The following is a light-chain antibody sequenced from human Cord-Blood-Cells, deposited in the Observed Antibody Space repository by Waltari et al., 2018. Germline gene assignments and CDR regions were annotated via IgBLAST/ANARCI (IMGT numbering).Light chain of an antibody. CDR3: QQRSKFT. Sequence: EIVLAQSPATLSFSPGERATLPCRASQTVSSYLAWYQQQPGQAPRLLICDASNRATGIPARVSGSGAGADCALAISRLAPEGFAVHYRQQRSKFTFRPGTKVAIK. CDR1: QTVSSY. CDR2: DAS. J-gene: IGKJ3*01. V-gene: IGKV3-11*01.